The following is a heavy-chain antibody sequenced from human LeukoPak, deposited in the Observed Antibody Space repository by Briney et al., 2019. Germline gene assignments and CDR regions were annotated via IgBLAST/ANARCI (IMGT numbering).Heavy chain of an antibody. D-gene: IGHD2-15*01. Sequence: SETLSLTCTVSGGAISSYYWSWIRQPAGKGLEWIGHIYTSGITNYNPSLKSRVTMSVDTSKKQFSLKLSSVTAADTAVYYCARDQRRYCSGGSCYSMDYYYGMDVWGQGTTVTVSS. CDR1: GGAISSYY. CDR2: IYTSGIT. CDR3: ARDQRRYCSGGSCYSMDYYYGMDV. V-gene: IGHV4-4*07. J-gene: IGHJ6*02.